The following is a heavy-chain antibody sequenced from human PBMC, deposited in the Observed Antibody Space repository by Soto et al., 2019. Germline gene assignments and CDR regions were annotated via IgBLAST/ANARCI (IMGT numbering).Heavy chain of an antibody. J-gene: IGHJ3*02. V-gene: IGHV1-18*01. D-gene: IGHD3-10*01. CDR3: ARGGPANYYGSGSYYRGDAFDI. CDR2: ISAYNGNT. Sequence: ASVKVSCKASGYTFTSYGISWVRQAPGQGLEWMGWISAYNGNTNYAQKFQGRVTITADESTSTAYMELSSLRSEDTAVYYCARGGPANYYGSGSYYRGDAFDIWGQGTMVTVSS. CDR1: GYTFTSYG.